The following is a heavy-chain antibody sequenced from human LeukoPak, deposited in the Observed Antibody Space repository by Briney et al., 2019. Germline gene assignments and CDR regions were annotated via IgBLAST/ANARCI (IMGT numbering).Heavy chain of an antibody. V-gene: IGHV4-59*08. CDR1: GDSIGTYY. Sequence: PSETLSLTCTVSGDSIGTYYWSWLRQSPGKGVEWIGYIYVTGTRYNPYLQSRVTISVDRSRNQVFLKMSSVTAADTAVYYCARHIGGGIEDMDVWGKGTKVIVSS. D-gene: IGHD3-16*02. CDR3: ARHIGGGIEDMDV. CDR2: IYVTGT. J-gene: IGHJ6*03.